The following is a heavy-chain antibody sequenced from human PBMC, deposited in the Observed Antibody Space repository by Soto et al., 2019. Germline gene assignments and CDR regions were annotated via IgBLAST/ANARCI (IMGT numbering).Heavy chain of an antibody. D-gene: IGHD3-16*01. CDR3: GRRDYVFRNGHNVFEF. CDR1: GGSIRSSSYY. J-gene: IGHJ3*01. CDR2: IYYSGST. Sequence: SETLSLTCTVSGGSIRSSSYYWGWIRQPPGKGLEWIGSIYYSGSTFHNPSLKSRVTISVDTSKNQFSLKLSSVSAADTAVFYCGRRDYVFRNGHNVFEFWAKGTLVTVSS. V-gene: IGHV4-39*01.